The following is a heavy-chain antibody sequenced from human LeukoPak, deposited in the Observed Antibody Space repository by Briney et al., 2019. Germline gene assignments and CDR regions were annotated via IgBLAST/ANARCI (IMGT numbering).Heavy chain of an antibody. CDR1: GYSFTSYW. CDR3: ARQRVPGASYYFDY. J-gene: IGHJ4*02. V-gene: IGHV5-51*01. Sequence: GESPKISCKGSGYSFTSYWIAWVRQMPGKGLEWMGIIYPGDSDTRYSPSFQGQVTISADKSISTALLQWSSLKASDTAMYYCARQRVPGASYYFDYWGQGTLVTVSS. CDR2: IYPGDSDT. D-gene: IGHD2-2*01.